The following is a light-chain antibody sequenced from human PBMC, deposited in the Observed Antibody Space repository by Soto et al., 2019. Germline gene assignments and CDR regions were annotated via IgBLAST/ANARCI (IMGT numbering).Light chain of an antibody. J-gene: IGLJ2*01. V-gene: IGLV2-14*03. CDR2: NVF. CDR3: FSYSWRTPLGV. Sequence: QSALTQPASVSGSPGQSITIPCTGTSSDVGAYNFVSWYQHHPGKAPKLLIYNVFDRPSGVSDRFSGSKSGNTASLLISGLQADDEADYYCFSYSWRTPLGVFGGGTKLTVL. CDR1: SSDVGAYNF.